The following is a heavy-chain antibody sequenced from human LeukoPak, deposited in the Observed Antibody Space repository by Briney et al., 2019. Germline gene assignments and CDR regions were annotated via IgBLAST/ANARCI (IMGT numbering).Heavy chain of an antibody. D-gene: IGHD6-19*01. CDR3: ARDWAKYSSGAFDP. CDR1: GFTFSRYT. CDR2: ISSSSSYI. J-gene: IGHJ5*02. V-gene: IGHV3-21*01. Sequence: GGSLRLSCAASGFTFSRYTMNWVRQAPGKGLEWVSSISSSSSYIYYADSVKGRFTISRDNAKNLLYLQMNSLRAEDTAVYYCARDWAKYSSGAFDPWGQGTLVTVSS.